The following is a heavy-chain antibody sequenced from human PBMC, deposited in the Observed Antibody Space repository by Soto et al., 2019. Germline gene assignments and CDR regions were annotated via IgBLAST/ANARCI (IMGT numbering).Heavy chain of an antibody. CDR3: ARHWGHYYDSSGPYGGWFDP. CDR2: IYYSGST. J-gene: IGHJ5*02. Sequence: QLQLQESGPGLVKPSETLSLTCTVSGGSISSSSYYWGWIRQPPGKGLEWIGSIYYSGSTYYNPSLKSRVTISVDTSKNQFSLKLSSVTAADTAVYYCARHWGHYYDSSGPYGGWFDPWGQGTLVTVSS. CDR1: GGSISSSSYY. D-gene: IGHD3-22*01. V-gene: IGHV4-39*01.